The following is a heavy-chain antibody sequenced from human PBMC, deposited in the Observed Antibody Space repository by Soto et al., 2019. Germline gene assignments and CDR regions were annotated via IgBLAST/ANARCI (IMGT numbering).Heavy chain of an antibody. J-gene: IGHJ4*02. CDR3: ARSGDNYNVLDY. D-gene: IGHD3-10*02. Sequence: QVQLVESGGGLVKPGGSLRLTCAASGFSISDHYMSWIRQAPGKGLEWVSYSSNSGTFTKYADSVKGRFSISRDNAKNSLYLELNSLSGEDTAIYYCARSGDNYNVLDYWGQGTPVTVSS. CDR2: SSNSGTFT. CDR1: GFSISDHY. V-gene: IGHV3-11*05.